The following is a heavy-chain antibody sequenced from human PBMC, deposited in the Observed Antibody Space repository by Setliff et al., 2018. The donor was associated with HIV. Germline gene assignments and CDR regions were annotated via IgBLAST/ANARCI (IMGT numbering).Heavy chain of an antibody. CDR3: AGHAAGPDGPFDY. V-gene: IGHV4-38-2*01. Sequence: SETLSLTCGVSGYSMSSGYYWGWIRQPPGKGLEWIGNVYHTGSTYYNPSLKSRVTISVDTSKNQFSLKLNSVIAADTAVYYCAGHAAGPDGPFDYWGQGTLVTVSS. J-gene: IGHJ4*02. CDR1: GYSMSSGYY. CDR2: VYHTGST. D-gene: IGHD2-2*01.